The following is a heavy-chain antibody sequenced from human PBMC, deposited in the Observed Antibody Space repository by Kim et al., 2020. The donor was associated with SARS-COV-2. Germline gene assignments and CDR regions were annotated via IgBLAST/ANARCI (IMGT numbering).Heavy chain of an antibody. V-gene: IGHV3-11*05. Sequence: GGSLRLSCAASGFTFSDYDMSWVRQAPGKGLEWVSYISSSSSCTNYADSVTVRFTISRDNAKNTLYLQMNSLSAEDTAVYYCAGVGYAYVWGSYRDYYYYDGVDVWGEGITATASS. CDR2: ISSSSSCT. D-gene: IGHD3-16*02. CDR3: AGVGYAYVWGSYRDYYYYDGVDV. CDR1: GFTFSDYD. J-gene: IGHJ6*04.